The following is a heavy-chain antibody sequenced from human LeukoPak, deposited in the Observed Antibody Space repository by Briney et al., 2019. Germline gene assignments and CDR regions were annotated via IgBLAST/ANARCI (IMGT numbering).Heavy chain of an antibody. D-gene: IGHD2-2*02. CDR2: IIPIFGTA. V-gene: IGHV1-69*13. CDR1: GGTFSSYA. J-gene: IGHJ6*03. Sequence: GASVKVSCKASGGTFSSYAISWVRQAPGQGLEWMGGIIPIFGTANYAQKFQGRVTITADESTSTAYMELSSLRSEDTAVYYCARGLYQPLYGYYYYMDVWGKGTTVTVSS. CDR3: ARGLYQPLYGYYYYMDV.